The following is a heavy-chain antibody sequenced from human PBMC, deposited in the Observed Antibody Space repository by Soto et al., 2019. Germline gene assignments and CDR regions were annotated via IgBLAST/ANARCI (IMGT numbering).Heavy chain of an antibody. J-gene: IGHJ4*02. CDR3: ARLYYDILTGLYYFDY. D-gene: IGHD3-9*01. CDR1: GGSFSGYY. V-gene: IGHV4-34*01. CDR2: INHSGST. Sequence: SETLSLTCAVYGGSFSGYYWSWIRQPPGKGLEWIGEINHSGSTNYNPSLKSRVTISVDTSKNQFSLKLSSVTAADTAVYYCARLYYDILTGLYYFDYWGQGTLVT.